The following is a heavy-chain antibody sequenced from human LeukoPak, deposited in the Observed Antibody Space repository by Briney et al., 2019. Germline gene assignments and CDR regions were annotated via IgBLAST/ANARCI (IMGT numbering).Heavy chain of an antibody. CDR1: GFTFSSYE. Sequence: PGGSLRLSCAASGFTFSSYELNWVRQAPGKGLEWVSYISDTGSTIYYADSVKGRFTISRDNAKNSLYLQMNSLRAEDTALYYCARYYDYDSRGYYYYFDYWGQGTLVTVSS. CDR2: ISDTGSTI. V-gene: IGHV3-48*03. D-gene: IGHD3-22*01. J-gene: IGHJ4*02. CDR3: ARYYDYDSRGYYYYFDY.